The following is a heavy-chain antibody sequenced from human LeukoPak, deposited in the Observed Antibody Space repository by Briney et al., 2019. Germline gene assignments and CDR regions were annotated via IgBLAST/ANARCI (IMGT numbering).Heavy chain of an antibody. Sequence: GMSLRLSCAASGFTFSKYGMNWVRQAPGKGLEGVAIIWYDGSNKYFADSGIGRFTISKDNSKDKVYLQMNSLRIKDTAVYHRARAAIGNALDYWGQGTQVTVSA. V-gene: IGHV3-33*01. J-gene: IGHJ4*02. D-gene: IGHD2-2*01. CDR2: IWYDGSNK. CDR1: GFTFSKYG. CDR3: ARAAIGNALDY.